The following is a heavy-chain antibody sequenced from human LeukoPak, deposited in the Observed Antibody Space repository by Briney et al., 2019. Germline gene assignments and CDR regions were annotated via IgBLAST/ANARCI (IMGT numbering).Heavy chain of an antibody. Sequence: PGGSLRLSCAASGFTFSSYAMNWFRQAPGKGLEWVSYISSSSSTIYYADSVKGRFTISRDNAKNSLYLQMNSLRAEDTAVYYCARDRNWGPGFYFDYWGQGTLVTVSS. J-gene: IGHJ4*02. V-gene: IGHV3-48*01. CDR1: GFTFSSYA. CDR2: ISSSSSTI. CDR3: ARDRNWGPGFYFDY. D-gene: IGHD7-27*01.